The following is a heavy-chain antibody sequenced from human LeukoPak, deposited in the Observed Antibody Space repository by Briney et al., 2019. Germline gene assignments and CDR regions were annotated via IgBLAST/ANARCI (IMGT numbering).Heavy chain of an antibody. CDR3: VRLLYYSSGYYYFDY. CDR2: IYYTGST. CDR1: GGSIINNRYF. D-gene: IGHD3-22*01. V-gene: IGHV4-39*01. Sequence: KPSETLSLTCSASGGSIINNRYFWGWIRQSPKKGLEWIGSIYYTGSTYDNPSLKSRVSISVDTSKNQFSLKLSSVTAADTAVYYCVRLLYYSSGYYYFDYWGQGTLVTVSS. J-gene: IGHJ4*02.